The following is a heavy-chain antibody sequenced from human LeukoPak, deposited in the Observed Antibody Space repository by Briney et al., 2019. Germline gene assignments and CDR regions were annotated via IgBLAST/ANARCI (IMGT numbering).Heavy chain of an antibody. CDR1: GFTFSGYG. CDR2: ISGSGGST. CDR3: AARDSSTYYYDSSGYYY. D-gene: IGHD3-22*01. V-gene: IGHV3-23*01. Sequence: PGGSLRLSCAASGFTFSGYGMHWVRQAPGKGLEWVSAISGSGGSTYYADSVKGRFTISRDNSKNTLYLQMNSLRAEDTAVYYCAARDSSTYYYDSSGYYYWGQGTLVTVSS. J-gene: IGHJ4*02.